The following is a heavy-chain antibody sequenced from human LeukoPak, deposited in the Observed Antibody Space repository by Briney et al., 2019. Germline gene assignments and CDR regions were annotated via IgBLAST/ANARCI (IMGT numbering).Heavy chain of an antibody. CDR1: GFTVSSNY. D-gene: IGHD1-26*01. Sequence: GGSLRLSCAAPGFTVSSNYMSWVRQAPGKGLEWVSVIYSGGSTYYADSVKGRFTISRDNSKNTLYLQMNSLRAEDTAVYYCARDHSGSYYYYGMDVWGQGTTVTVSS. CDR3: ARDHSGSYYYYGMDV. CDR2: IYSGGST. V-gene: IGHV3-53*01. J-gene: IGHJ6*02.